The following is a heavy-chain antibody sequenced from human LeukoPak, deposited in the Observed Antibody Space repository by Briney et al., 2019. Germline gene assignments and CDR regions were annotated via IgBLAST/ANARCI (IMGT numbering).Heavy chain of an antibody. J-gene: IGHJ4*02. CDR1: GGSFSGYY. CDR3: ARGGGKWELLGY. V-gene: IGHV4-34*01. Sequence: PSETLSLTCAVYGGSFSGYYWSWIRQPPGKGLEWIGEINHSGSTNYNPSLKSRVTISVDTSKNQFSLKLSSVTAADTAVYYCARGGGKWELLGYWGQGTLVTVSS. CDR2: INHSGST. D-gene: IGHD1-26*01.